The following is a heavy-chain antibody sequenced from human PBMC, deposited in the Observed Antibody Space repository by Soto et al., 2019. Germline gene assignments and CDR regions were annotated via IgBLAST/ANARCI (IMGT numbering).Heavy chain of an antibody. Sequence: EVHLVESGGVVVQPGGSLRLSCAASGFTFDDHNMHWVRQASGKGLEWVSLISWDGETTYYADSVKGRFTISRDNSKNSLYLQMNALTPEDTALYYCASSQGDYWGQGTLVTVAS. J-gene: IGHJ4*02. CDR3: ASSQGDY. V-gene: IGHV3-43*01. CDR2: ISWDGETT. CDR1: GFTFDDHN.